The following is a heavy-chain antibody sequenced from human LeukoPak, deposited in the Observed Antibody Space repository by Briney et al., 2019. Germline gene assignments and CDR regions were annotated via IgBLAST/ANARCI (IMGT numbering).Heavy chain of an antibody. CDR1: GFTFSTHS. D-gene: IGHD3-10*01. V-gene: IGHV3-48*01. CDR2: IISSSNTI. J-gene: IGHJ6*04. CDR3: ARAVGHDSGSPRMDV. Sequence: PGGSLRLSCAVSGFTFSTHSMNWVRQAPGKGLEWVSYIISSSNTIYYADSVKGRFTISRDNAKNSLYLQMNSLRAEDTAVYYCARAVGHDSGSPRMDVWGKGTTVTVSS.